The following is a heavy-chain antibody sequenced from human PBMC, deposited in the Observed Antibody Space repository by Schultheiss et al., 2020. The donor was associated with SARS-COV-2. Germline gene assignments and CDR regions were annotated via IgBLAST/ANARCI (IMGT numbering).Heavy chain of an antibody. CDR2: INHSGST. D-gene: IGHD3-22*01. CDR3: ARGGMLVVVPDY. Sequence: SETLSLTCAVSGYSISSGYYWGWIRQPPGKGLEWIGEINHSGSTNYNPSLKSRVTISVDTSKNQFSLKLSSVTAADTAVYYCARGGMLVVVPDYWGQGTLVTVSS. CDR1: GYSISSGYY. J-gene: IGHJ4*02. V-gene: IGHV4-38-2*01.